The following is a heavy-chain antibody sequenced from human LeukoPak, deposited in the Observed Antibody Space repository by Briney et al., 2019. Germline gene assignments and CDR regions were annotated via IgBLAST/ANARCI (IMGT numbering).Heavy chain of an antibody. CDR1: GGSFSDYS. D-gene: IGHD6-13*01. CDR3: ANLAAAGNQTQNWFDP. V-gene: IGHV4-34*01. CDR2: YSGTT. J-gene: IGHJ5*02. Sequence: SETLSLTCTVSGGSFSDYSWSWIRQPPGGGLEWIAYSGTTNYNPSLKSRVTISVDTSKNQFSLKLSSVTAADTAVYYCANLAAAGNQTQNWFDPWGQGTLVTVSS.